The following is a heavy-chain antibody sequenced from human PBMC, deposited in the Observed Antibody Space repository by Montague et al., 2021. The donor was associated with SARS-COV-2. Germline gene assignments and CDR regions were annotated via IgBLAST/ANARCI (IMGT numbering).Heavy chain of an antibody. D-gene: IGHD3-10*01. CDR2: ISYDGSNK. J-gene: IGHJ4*02. Sequence: SLRLSCAASGFTFSLYATHWVRQAPGKGLEWVAVISYDGSNKYYADSVKGRFTISRDNSKNTLYLQMNSLRAEDTAVYYCARDRWFGEFDYWGQGTLVTVSS. V-gene: IGHV3-30-3*01. CDR3: ARDRWFGEFDY. CDR1: GFTFSLYA.